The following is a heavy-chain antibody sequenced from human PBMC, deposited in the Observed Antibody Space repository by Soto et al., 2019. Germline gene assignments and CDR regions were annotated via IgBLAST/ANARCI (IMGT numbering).Heavy chain of an antibody. CDR1: GGSISSYY. CDR2: IYYSGST. Sequence: SETLSLTCTVSGGSISSYYWSWIRQPPGKGLEWIGYIYYSGSTNYNPSLKSRVTISVDTSKNQFSLKLSSVTAADTAVYYCARLLVGYDAYFDYWGQGTLVTVSS. D-gene: IGHD5-12*01. V-gene: IGHV4-59*08. CDR3: ARLLVGYDAYFDY. J-gene: IGHJ4*02.